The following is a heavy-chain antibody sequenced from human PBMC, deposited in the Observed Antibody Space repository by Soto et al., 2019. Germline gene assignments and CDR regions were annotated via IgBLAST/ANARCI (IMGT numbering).Heavy chain of an antibody. Sequence: GASVKVSCKASGYTFTSYYMHWVRQAPGQGLEWMGIINPSGGSTSYAQKFQGRVTMTRDTSTSTVYMELSSLRSEDTAVYYCARDLIVVVVAATPGYYYGMDVWGQGTTVTVSS. J-gene: IGHJ6*02. V-gene: IGHV1-46*01. D-gene: IGHD2-15*01. CDR1: GYTFTSYY. CDR2: INPSGGST. CDR3: ARDLIVVVVAATPGYYYGMDV.